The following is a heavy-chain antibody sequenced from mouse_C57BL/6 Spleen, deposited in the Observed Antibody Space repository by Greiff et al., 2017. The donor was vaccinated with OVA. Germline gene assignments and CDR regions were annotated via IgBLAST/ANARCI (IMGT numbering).Heavy chain of an antibody. J-gene: IGHJ2*01. D-gene: IGHD3-2*02. Sequence: VKLQESGAELVRPGASVTLSCKASGYTFTDYEMHWVKQTPVHGLEWIGAIDPETGGTAYNQKFKGKAILTADKSSSTAYMELRSLTSEDSAVYYCTRWGSSGPFDYWGQGTTLTVSS. CDR2: IDPETGGT. CDR1: GYTFTDYE. V-gene: IGHV1-15*01. CDR3: TRWGSSGPFDY.